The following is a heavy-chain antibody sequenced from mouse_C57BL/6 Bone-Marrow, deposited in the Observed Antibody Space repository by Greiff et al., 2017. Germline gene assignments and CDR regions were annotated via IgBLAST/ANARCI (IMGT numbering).Heavy chain of an antibody. V-gene: IGHV14-4*01. D-gene: IGHD2-4*01. Sequence: EVQLQQSGAELVRPGASVKLSCTASGFNIKDDYMHWVKQRPEQGLEWIGWIDPENGDTEYASKFQGKATIKADTSSNTAYLQRSSLTSEDTAVYYCTRYDYDRAYWGQGTLVTVSA. CDR3: TRYDYDRAY. J-gene: IGHJ3*01. CDR1: GFNIKDDY. CDR2: IDPENGDT.